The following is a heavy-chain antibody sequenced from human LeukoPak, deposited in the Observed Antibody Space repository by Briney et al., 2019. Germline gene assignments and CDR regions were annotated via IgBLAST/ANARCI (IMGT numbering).Heavy chain of an antibody. CDR1: GFTFSDYY. Sequence: GGSLRLSCAASGFTFSDYYMSWIRQAPGKGLERVSYISSSGSTIYYADSVKGRFTISRDNAKNSLYLQMNSLRAEDTAVYYCARSQYCSGGSCYRIYYFDYWGQGTLVTVSS. CDR2: ISSSGSTI. V-gene: IGHV3-11*01. D-gene: IGHD2-15*01. CDR3: ARSQYCSGGSCYRIYYFDY. J-gene: IGHJ4*02.